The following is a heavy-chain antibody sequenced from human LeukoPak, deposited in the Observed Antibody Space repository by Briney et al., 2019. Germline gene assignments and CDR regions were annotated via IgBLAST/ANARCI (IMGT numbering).Heavy chain of an antibody. V-gene: IGHV3-48*04. D-gene: IGHD6-13*01. J-gene: IGHJ4*02. CDR1: GFTFSSYS. Sequence: SGGSLRLSCAASGFTFSSYSMNWVRQAPGKGLEWVSYISSSSSTIYYADSVKGRFTISRGNAKNSLYLQMNSLRAEDTAVYYCAREKGSAAGIPDYWGQGTLVTVSS. CDR2: ISSSSSTI. CDR3: AREKGSAAGIPDY.